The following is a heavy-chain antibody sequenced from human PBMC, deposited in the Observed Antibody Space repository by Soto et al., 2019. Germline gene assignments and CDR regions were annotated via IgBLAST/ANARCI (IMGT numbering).Heavy chain of an antibody. D-gene: IGHD3-22*01. Sequence: PGESLKIPCKGSGHILSNYWIGWVRQMPGKGLEWMGIIYPGDSDTRYSPSFQGQVTITVDKSINTAYLQWSRLKASDTAIYYCARQRLWGTSGYYYFENWGQGTLVTVS. J-gene: IGHJ4*02. V-gene: IGHV5-51*01. CDR1: GHILSNYW. CDR3: ARQRLWGTSGYYYFEN. CDR2: IYPGDSDT.